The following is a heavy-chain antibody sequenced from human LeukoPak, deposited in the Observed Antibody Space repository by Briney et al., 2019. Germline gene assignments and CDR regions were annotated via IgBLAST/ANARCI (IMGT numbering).Heavy chain of an antibody. CDR3: AKALFVQGDYALDY. D-gene: IGHD4-17*01. CDR1: GFTFSSYA. CDR2: ISCSGGST. Sequence: GGSLRLSCAASGFTFSSYAMSWVRQAPGKGLEGASAISCSGGSTYYADSVKGRFTISRDNSKNTLDLQMNSLRAEDTAVYYCAKALFVQGDYALDYWGQGTLVTVSS. V-gene: IGHV3-23*01. J-gene: IGHJ4*02.